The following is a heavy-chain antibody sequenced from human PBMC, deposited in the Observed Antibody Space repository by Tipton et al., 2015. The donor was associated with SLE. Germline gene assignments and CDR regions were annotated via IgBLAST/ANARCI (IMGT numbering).Heavy chain of an antibody. CDR3: ARGGHDYVWGSYRTYNWFDP. V-gene: IGHV4-34*01. Sequence: TLSLTCAVYGGSFSGYYWSWIRQPPGKGLEWIGEINHSGSTNYNPSLKSRVTISVDTSKNQFSLKLSSVTAADTAVYYCARGGHDYVWGSYRTYNWFDPWGQGTLVTVSS. CDR2: INHSGST. D-gene: IGHD3-16*02. J-gene: IGHJ5*02. CDR1: GGSFSGYY.